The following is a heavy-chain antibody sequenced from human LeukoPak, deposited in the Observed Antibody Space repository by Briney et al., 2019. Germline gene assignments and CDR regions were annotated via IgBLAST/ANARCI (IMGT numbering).Heavy chain of an antibody. V-gene: IGHV3-23*01. Sequence: GGTLRLSCAASGFTFSSYGMSWVRQAPGKGLEGVSTISGPAGGTYYADSVKGRFTISRDNSKNTLYLQMNSLRAEDTAVYYCATGPPNSNGWFYYFDYWGQGTLVTVSS. CDR3: ATGPPNSNGWFYYFDY. CDR2: ISGPAGGT. D-gene: IGHD6-19*01. CDR1: GFTFSSYG. J-gene: IGHJ4*02.